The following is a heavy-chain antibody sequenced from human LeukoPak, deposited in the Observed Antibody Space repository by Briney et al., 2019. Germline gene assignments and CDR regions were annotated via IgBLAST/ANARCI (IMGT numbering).Heavy chain of an antibody. D-gene: IGHD5-12*01. CDR3: ARGPSVAAHLDY. CDR2: IYHNGNN. V-gene: IGHV4-4*02. CDR1: GGSISTNNW. Sequence: SGTLSLTCAVSGGSISTNNWWGWVRQPPGKGLEWIGEIYHNGNNNHNPSLKSRLTISVDKSKNQFYLNLSSVTAADTAVYYCARGPSVAAHLDYWGQGALVTVTS. J-gene: IGHJ4*02.